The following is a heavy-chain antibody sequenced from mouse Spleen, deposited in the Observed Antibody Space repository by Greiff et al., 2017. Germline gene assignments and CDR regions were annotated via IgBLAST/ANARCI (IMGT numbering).Heavy chain of an antibody. Sequence: EVNLVESGGGLVKPGGSLKLSCAASGFAFSSYDMSWVRQTPEKRLEWVATISSGGSYTYYPDSVKGRFTISRDNARNTLYLQMSSLKSEDTATYYCARRGLWWFDYWGQGTTLTVSS. CDR3: ARRGLWWFDY. CDR1: GFAFSSYD. V-gene: IGHV5-9*02. CDR2: ISSGGSYT. D-gene: IGHD1-1*02. J-gene: IGHJ2*01.